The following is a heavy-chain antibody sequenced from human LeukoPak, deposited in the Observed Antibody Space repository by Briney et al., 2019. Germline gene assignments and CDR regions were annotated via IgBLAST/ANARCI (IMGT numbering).Heavy chain of an antibody. V-gene: IGHV3-53*01. CDR3: AKVLYCSSTSCYPIAFDY. J-gene: IGHJ4*02. CDR2: IYSGGST. D-gene: IGHD2-2*01. CDR1: GFTVSSNY. Sequence: GGSLRLSCAASGFTVSSNYMSWVRQAPGKGLEWVSVIYSGGSTYYADSVKGRFTISRDNSKNTLYLQMNSLRAEDTAVYYCAKVLYCSSTSCYPIAFDYWGQGTLVTVSS.